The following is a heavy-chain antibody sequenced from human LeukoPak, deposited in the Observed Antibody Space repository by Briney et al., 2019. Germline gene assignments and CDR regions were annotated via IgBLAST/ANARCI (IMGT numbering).Heavy chain of an antibody. CDR2: IYTSGST. D-gene: IGHD1-26*01. Sequence: SETLSLTCTVSGGSISSYYRSWIRQPAGKGLEWIGRIYTSGSTNYNPSLKSRVTMSVDTSKNQFSLKLSSVTAADTAVYYCARDGGTAVGATYFDYWGQGTLVTVSS. CDR3: ARDGGTAVGATYFDY. V-gene: IGHV4-4*07. J-gene: IGHJ4*02. CDR1: GGSISSYY.